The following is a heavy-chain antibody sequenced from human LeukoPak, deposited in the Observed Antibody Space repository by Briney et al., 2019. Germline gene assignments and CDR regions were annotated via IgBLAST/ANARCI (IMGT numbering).Heavy chain of an antibody. J-gene: IGHJ6*02. CDR3: ARDRTDFWSGYLYGMDV. CDR1: GFTFSSYA. CDR2: IYSGGST. Sequence: GGSLRLSCAASGFTFSSYAMSWVRQAPGKGLEWVSVIYSGGSTYYADSVKGRFTISRDNSKNTLYLQMNSLRAEDTAVYYCARDRTDFWSGYLYGMDVWGQGTTVTVSS. D-gene: IGHD3-3*01. V-gene: IGHV3-66*02.